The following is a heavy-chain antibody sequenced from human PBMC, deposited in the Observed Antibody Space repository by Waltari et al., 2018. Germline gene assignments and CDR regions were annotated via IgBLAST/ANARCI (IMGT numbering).Heavy chain of an antibody. CDR2: INHSGST. CDR3: ARVRGFSYYDFWSGYWDY. CDR1: GGSFRGSY. D-gene: IGHD3-3*01. Sequence: QVQLQQWGAGLLKPSETLSLTCAVYGGSFRGSYWRWIRQPPGKGLVWVGEINHSGSTNYNPSLKSRVTISVDTSKNQFSLKLSSVTAADTAVYYCARVRGFSYYDFWSGYWDYWGQGTLVTVSS. J-gene: IGHJ4*02. V-gene: IGHV4-34*01.